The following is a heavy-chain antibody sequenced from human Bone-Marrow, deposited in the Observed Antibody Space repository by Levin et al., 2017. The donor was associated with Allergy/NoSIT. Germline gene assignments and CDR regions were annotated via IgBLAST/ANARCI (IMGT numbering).Heavy chain of an antibody. V-gene: IGHV3-33*01. CDR1: GFTFNNHA. D-gene: IGHD1-7*01. J-gene: IGHJ6*02. CDR3: ARDLNDWYYVDDFYYGMDV. Sequence: PGGSLRLSCTASGFTFNNHAMHWVRQAPGKGLEWVAVVWYDGTKKSYGDSVKGRFVISRDNSKNTLNLQMNDLRADDTAVYYCARDLNDWYYVDDFYYGMDVWGQGTSVTVSS. CDR2: VWYDGTKK.